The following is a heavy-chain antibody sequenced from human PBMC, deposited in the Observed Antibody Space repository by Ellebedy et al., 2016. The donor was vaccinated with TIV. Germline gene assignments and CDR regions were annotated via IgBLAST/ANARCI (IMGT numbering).Heavy chain of an antibody. CDR1: GFSLSDYD. D-gene: IGHD3-16*01. J-gene: IGHJ4*02. CDR2: ITGSGDVT. Sequence: GESLKISCVASGFSLSDYDISSVRQAPGKGLEWVSCITGSGDVTFYADFVRGRFPIAKDNSKNTLYLQMNSLRADDTARYYCAKHYVRSHDYWGQGTLVTVSS. CDR3: AKHYVRSHDY. V-gene: IGHV3-23*01.